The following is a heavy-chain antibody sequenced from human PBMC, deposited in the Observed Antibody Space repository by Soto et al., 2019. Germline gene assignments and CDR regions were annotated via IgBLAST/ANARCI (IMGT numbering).Heavy chain of an antibody. V-gene: IGHV1-69*13. D-gene: IGHD3-22*01. CDR3: ARGNRAYYYDSSGWDWFDP. Sequence: SVKVSCPASGGTFSSYAISWVPQAPGQGLEWMGGIIPIFGTANYAQKFRGRVTITADESTSTAYMELSSLRSEDTAVYYCARGNRAYYYDSSGWDWFDPWG. CDR2: IIPIFGTA. J-gene: IGHJ5*02. CDR1: GGTFSSYA.